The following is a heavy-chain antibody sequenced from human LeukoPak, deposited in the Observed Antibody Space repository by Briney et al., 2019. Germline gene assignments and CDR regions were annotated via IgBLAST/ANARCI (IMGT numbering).Heavy chain of an antibody. V-gene: IGHV1-18*01. J-gene: IGHJ4*02. CDR1: GYTFTSYG. Sequence: GASVKVSCKASGYTFTSYGISWVRQAPGQGLEWMGWISAYNGNTNYAQKLQGRVTMTTDTSTSTAYMELRSLRSDDTAVYYCASGRAAAGPTEIDYWGQGTLVTVPS. CDR3: ASGRAAAGPTEIDY. CDR2: ISAYNGNT. D-gene: IGHD6-13*01.